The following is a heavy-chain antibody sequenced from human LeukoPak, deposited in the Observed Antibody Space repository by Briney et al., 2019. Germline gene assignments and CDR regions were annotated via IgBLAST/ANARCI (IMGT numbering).Heavy chain of an antibody. D-gene: IGHD5-18*01. J-gene: IGHJ5*02. CDR3: ARDKAHSYGRYFDP. CDR1: GGSISTYY. CDR2: ISYGNT. Sequence: SETLSLTCSVSGGSISTYYWNWIRQTPGKGLEWIGHISYGNTDYNPSLKSRVTISVDTSKNQFSLKLTSVTAADTAVYYCARDKAHSYGRYFDPWGQGALVTASS. V-gene: IGHV4-59*01.